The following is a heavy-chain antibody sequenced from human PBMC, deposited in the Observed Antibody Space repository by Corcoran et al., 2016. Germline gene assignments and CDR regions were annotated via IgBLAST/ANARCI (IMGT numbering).Heavy chain of an antibody. CDR2: IYPRDSDT. J-gene: IGHJ4*02. CDR3: ARSSFFDY. CDR1: GYDFTSHW. Sequence: EVQLVQSGAEVKKSGESLKISCKVSGYDFTSHWIGWVRQMPGKGLEWMGVIYPRDSDTRYSPSFQGHVTISADKSINTAYLQWTSLQASDTAIYYCARSSFFDYWGPGTRVTVSS. V-gene: IGHV5-51*01.